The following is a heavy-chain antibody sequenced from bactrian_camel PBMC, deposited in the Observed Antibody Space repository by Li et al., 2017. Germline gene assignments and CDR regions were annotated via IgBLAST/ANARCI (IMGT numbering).Heavy chain of an antibody. V-gene: IGHV3S54*01. CDR3: ATRRYCTSMSPAALGY. CDR2: MSPGGTGI. D-gene: IGHD1*01. CDR1: GYTSSNC. J-gene: IGHJ4*01. Sequence: HVQLVESGGGSVQAGGSLKLSCAFSGYTSSNCMGWFRQAPDQEREGVATMSPGGTGIFYAGSVKGRFTISRDNAKNTVYLQMNSLKVEDTAMYYCATRRYCTSMSPAALGYWGQGTQVTVS.